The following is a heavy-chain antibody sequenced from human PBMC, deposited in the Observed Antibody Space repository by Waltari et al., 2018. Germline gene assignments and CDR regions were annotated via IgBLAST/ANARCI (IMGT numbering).Heavy chain of an antibody. D-gene: IGHD6-19*01. J-gene: IGHJ4*02. CDR2: INPYSDVT. CDR3: ARDRSGSGWYYFNY. Sequence: QVQRVQAGAEVKKPGASVKVSCKTSGYPVDDSYMHWVRQAPGQGLEWMGWINPYSDVTNYAQKFQGRVTMTRDTSLSTAYMELSGLRSDDTAVYYCARDRSGSGWYYFNYWGQGTLVTVSS. CDR1: GYPVDDSY. V-gene: IGHV1-2*02.